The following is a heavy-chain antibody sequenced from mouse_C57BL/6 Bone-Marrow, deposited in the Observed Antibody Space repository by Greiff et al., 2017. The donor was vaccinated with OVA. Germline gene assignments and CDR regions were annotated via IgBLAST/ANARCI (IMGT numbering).Heavy chain of an antibody. CDR3: ARHPLYDYDVGAWFAY. D-gene: IGHD2-4*01. CDR1: GYTFTEYT. V-gene: IGHV1-62-2*01. CDR2: FYPGSGSI. Sequence: VMLVESGAELVKPGASVKLSCKASGYTFTEYTIHWVKQRSGQGLEWIGWFYPGSGSIKYNEKFKDKATLTADKSSSTVYMELSRLTSEDSAVYFCARHPLYDYDVGAWFAYWGQGTLVTVSA. J-gene: IGHJ3*01.